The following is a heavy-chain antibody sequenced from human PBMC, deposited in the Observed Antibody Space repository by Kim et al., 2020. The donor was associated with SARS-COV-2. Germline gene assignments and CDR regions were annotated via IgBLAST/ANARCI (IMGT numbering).Heavy chain of an antibody. J-gene: IGHJ6*03. Sequence: SETLSLTCTVSGGSVSSGSYYWSWIRQPPGKGLEWIGYIYYSGSTNYNPSLKSRVTISVDTSKNQFSLKLSSVTAADTAVYYCAREHSGLGLVGAGYYMDVWGKGTTVTVSS. CDR2: IYYSGST. V-gene: IGHV4-61*01. CDR3: AREHSGLGLVGAGYYMDV. CDR1: GGSVSSGSYY. D-gene: IGHD6-19*01.